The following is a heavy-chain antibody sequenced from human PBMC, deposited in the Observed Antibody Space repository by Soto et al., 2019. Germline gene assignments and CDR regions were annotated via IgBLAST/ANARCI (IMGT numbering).Heavy chain of an antibody. V-gene: IGHV1-58*01. J-gene: IGHJ4*02. CDR3: AADEGHRHGYGSY. D-gene: IGHD5-18*01. Sequence: SVKVSCKASGFTFTSSAVQWVRQARGQRLEWIGWIVVGSGNTNYAQKFQERVTITRDMSTGTAYMQLSSLRSEDTAVYYCAADEGHRHGYGSYLGQGTLVTVSS. CDR2: IVVGSGNT. CDR1: GFTFTSSA.